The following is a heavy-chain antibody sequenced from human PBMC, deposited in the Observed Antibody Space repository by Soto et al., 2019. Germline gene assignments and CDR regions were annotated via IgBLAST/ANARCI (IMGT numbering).Heavy chain of an antibody. V-gene: IGHV4-34*01. CDR1: GGAFNGYY. Sequence: QVHLQQWGAGLLKPSETLSLTCAVNGGAFNGYYWTWIRQSPGKGLQWIGEINHSGTVDYNPSLKSRVTFSTDTSKKQFSLTLTSVTAADTAVYYCARAGAALVRGNIGGFDYWGQGTLVTVSS. CDR2: INHSGTV. CDR3: ARAGAALVRGNIGGFDY. J-gene: IGHJ4*02. D-gene: IGHD3-10*01.